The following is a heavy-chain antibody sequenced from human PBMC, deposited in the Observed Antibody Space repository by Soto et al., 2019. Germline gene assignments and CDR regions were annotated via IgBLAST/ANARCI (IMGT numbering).Heavy chain of an antibody. CDR2: IWYDGSNK. V-gene: IGHV3-33*01. D-gene: IGHD6-6*01. J-gene: IGHJ4*02. CDR3: ARFHSSSSVPDY. Sequence: GGSLRLSCAASGFTFSSYGMHWVRQAPGKGLEWVAVIWYDGSNKYYADSVKGRFTISRDNSKNTLYLQMNSLRAEDTAVYYCARFHSSSSVPDYWGQGTLVTVSS. CDR1: GFTFSSYG.